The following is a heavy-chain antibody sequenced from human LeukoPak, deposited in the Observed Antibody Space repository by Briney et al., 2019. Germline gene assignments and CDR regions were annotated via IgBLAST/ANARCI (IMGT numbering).Heavy chain of an antibody. J-gene: IGHJ3*02. CDR2: IYSGGST. CDR3: ARAASNYYDSSGYVWDAFDI. V-gene: IGHV3-53*01. CDR1: GFTVSSNY. Sequence: GGSLRLSCAASGFTVSSNYMSWVRQAPGKGLGWVSVIYSGGSTYYADSVKGRFTISRDNSKNTLYLQMNSLRAEDTAVYYCARAASNYYDSSGYVWDAFDIWGQGTMVTVSS. D-gene: IGHD3-22*01.